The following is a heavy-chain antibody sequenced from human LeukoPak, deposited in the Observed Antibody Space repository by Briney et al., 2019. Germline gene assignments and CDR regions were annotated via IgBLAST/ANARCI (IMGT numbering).Heavy chain of an antibody. Sequence: PSETLSLTCTVSGYSISSGYYWGWIRQPPGKGLEWIGSTYHSGSTYYNPSLKSRVTISVDTSKNQFSLKLSSVTAADTAVYYCARVGIAVAGNSYFDYWGQGTLVTVSS. V-gene: IGHV4-38-2*02. CDR1: GYSISSGYY. CDR2: TYHSGST. D-gene: IGHD6-19*01. CDR3: ARVGIAVAGNSYFDY. J-gene: IGHJ4*02.